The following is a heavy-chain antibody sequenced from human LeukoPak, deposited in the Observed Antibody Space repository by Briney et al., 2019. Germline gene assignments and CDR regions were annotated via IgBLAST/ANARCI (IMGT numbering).Heavy chain of an antibody. CDR1: GGSISSGGYY. CDR3: ARDLYTRYCSSTSCGLDAFDI. Sequence: PSETLSLTCTVSGGSISSGGYYWSWIRQPPGKGLEWIGYIYHSGSTYYNPSLKSRVTISVDRSKNQFSLKLSSVTAADTAVYYCARDLYTRYCSSTSCGLDAFDIWGQGTMVTVSS. CDR2: IYHSGST. D-gene: IGHD2-2*01. J-gene: IGHJ3*02. V-gene: IGHV4-30-2*01.